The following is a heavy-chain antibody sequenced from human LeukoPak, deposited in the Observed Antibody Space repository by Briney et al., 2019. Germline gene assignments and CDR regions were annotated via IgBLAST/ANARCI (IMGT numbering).Heavy chain of an antibody. J-gene: IGHJ3*02. V-gene: IGHV1-69*06. CDR2: ITPIFGTA. CDR3: ARVFSSGWSEDI. CDR1: GGTFSSYA. D-gene: IGHD6-19*01. Sequence: SVKVSCKASGGTFSSYAISWVRQAPGQGLEWMGGITPIFGTANYAQKFQGRVTITADKSTSTAYMELSSLRSEDTAVYYCARVFSSGWSEDIWGQGTMVTVSS.